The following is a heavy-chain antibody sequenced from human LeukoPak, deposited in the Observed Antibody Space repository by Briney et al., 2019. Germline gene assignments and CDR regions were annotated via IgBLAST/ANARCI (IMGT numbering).Heavy chain of an antibody. CDR2: IYYSGST. CDR1: GGSISSSSYY. J-gene: IGHJ4*02. CDR3: ARYYYGSGSYYYFDY. V-gene: IGHV4-39*01. Sequence: SETLSLTCTVSGGSISSSSYYWGWIRQPPGKGLEWIGRIYYSGSTYYNPSLKSRVTISVDTSKNQFSLKLSSVTAADTAVYYCARYYYGSGSYYYFDYWGQGTLLTVSS. D-gene: IGHD3-10*01.